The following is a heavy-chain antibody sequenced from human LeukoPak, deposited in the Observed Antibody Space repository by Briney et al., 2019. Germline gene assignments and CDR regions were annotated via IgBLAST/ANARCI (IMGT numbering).Heavy chain of an antibody. J-gene: IGHJ4*02. CDR1: GFSFRDFG. CDR3: AKWEGTRQFYFGY. Sequence: GGSLRLSCAVSGFSFRDFGFHWVRQAPGKGLEWVAVTWYDESQRYYAGSVKGRFTISKDNSKNTLYLEMNSLRVEDTAVYYCAKWEGTRQFYFGYWGQGALVTVAS. D-gene: IGHD1-26*01. V-gene: IGHV3-33*06. CDR2: TWYDESQR.